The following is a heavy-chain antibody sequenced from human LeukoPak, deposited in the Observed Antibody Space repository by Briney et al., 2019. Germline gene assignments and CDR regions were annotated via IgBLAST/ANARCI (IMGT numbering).Heavy chain of an antibody. Sequence: SETLSLTCTVSGGSISSYYWSWIRQPPGKGLEWIGYVYYSGITNYNPSLKSRATISVDTSKNQFSLKLTSVTAADTAVYYCARHMGYCSSTSTCNPWFDPWGQGTLVTVSS. CDR2: VYYSGIT. D-gene: IGHD2-2*01. CDR1: GGSISSYY. V-gene: IGHV4-59*08. J-gene: IGHJ5*02. CDR3: ARHMGYCSSTSTCNPWFDP.